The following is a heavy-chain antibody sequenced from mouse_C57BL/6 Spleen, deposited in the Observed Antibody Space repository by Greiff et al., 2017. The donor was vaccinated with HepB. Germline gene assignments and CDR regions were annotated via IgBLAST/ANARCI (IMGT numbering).Heavy chain of an antibody. V-gene: IGHV1-69*01. J-gene: IGHJ3*01. D-gene: IGHD3-2*02. CDR1: GYTFTSYW. CDR3: ARRGSSGYGAY. CDR2: IDPSDSYT. Sequence: QVQLQQPGAELVMPGASVKLSCKASGYTFTSYWMHWVKQRPGPGLEWIGEIDPSDSYTNYNQKFKGKSTLTVDKSSSTADMQLSSLTSEDSAVYYCARRGSSGYGAYWGQGTLVTVSA.